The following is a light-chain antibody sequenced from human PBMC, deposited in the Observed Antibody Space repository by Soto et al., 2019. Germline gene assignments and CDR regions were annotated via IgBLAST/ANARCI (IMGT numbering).Light chain of an antibody. CDR3: QQLNSYPRT. J-gene: IGKJ1*01. V-gene: IGKV1-9*01. CDR2: AAS. CDR1: QGISSN. Sequence: DIQLTQSPSFLSASVGDRVTITCRASQGISSNLAWYQQKPGKAPNLLISAASTLQSGVPSRFSGSGSGTEFTLTISSLQPEDFATYYCQQLNSYPRTFGQETKVEIK.